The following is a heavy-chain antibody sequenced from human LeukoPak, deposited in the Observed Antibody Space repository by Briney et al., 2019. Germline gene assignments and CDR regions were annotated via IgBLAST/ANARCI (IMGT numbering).Heavy chain of an antibody. CDR2: IIPILGVT. V-gene: IGHV1-69*04. Sequence: ASVKASCKASGDSFSSDAISWMRQVPGQGYEWVGRIIPILGVTHYALKFRGRVTITADKSTSAADMELRSLTSDDTAVYYCATQSSGWHIYYFDHWGQGTLVTVSS. CDR3: ATQSSGWHIYYFDH. CDR1: GDSFSSDA. J-gene: IGHJ4*02. D-gene: IGHD6-25*01.